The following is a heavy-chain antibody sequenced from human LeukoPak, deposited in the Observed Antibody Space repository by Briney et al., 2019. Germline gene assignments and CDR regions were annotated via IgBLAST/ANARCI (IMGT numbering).Heavy chain of an antibody. V-gene: IGHV1-2*02. CDR2: INPNSGGT. J-gene: IGHJ6*03. CDR3: ARTDYDFWSGSSQNCYYYYMDV. Sequence: ASVKVSCKASGYTFTGYYMHWVRQAAGQGLEWMGWINPNSGGTNYAQKFQGRVTMTRDTSISTAYMELSRLRSDDTAVYYCARTDYDFWSGSSQNCYYYYMDVWGKGTTVTVSS. CDR1: GYTFTGYY. D-gene: IGHD3-3*01.